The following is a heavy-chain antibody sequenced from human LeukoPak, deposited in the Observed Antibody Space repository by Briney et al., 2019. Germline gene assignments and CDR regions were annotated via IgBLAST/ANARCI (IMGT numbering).Heavy chain of an antibody. CDR3: ARVPRPTDYYGMDV. D-gene: IGHD3-10*01. V-gene: IGHV4-34*01. Sequence: PSETLSLTCAVYGGSFSGYYWSWIRQPPGKGLEWIGEINHSGSTNYNPSLKSRVTISVDTSKNQFSLKLSSVTAADTAVYYCARVPRPTDYYGMDVWGQGTTVTVSS. CDR1: GGSFSGYY. CDR2: INHSGST. J-gene: IGHJ6*02.